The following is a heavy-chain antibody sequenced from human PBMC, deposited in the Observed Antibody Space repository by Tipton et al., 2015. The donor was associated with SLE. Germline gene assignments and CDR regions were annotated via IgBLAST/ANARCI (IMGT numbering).Heavy chain of an antibody. Sequence: SLRLSCAASGFTFSSYWMSWVRQAPGKGLEWVANIKQDGSEKYYVDSVKGRFTISRDNAKNSLYLQMNRLRAEDTAVYYWAREAYSGSSFDYWGQGTLVTVSS. CDR2: IKQDGSEK. V-gene: IGHV3-7*01. CDR3: AREAYSGSSFDY. D-gene: IGHD1-26*01. J-gene: IGHJ4*02. CDR1: GFTFSSYW.